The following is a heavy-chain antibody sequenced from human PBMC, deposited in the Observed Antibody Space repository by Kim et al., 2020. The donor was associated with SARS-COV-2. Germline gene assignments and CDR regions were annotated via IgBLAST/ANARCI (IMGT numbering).Heavy chain of an antibody. Sequence: SETLSLTCTVSGGYISTLYYYWVWVRQPPGKELDWIGNLYNSSSSYFNLSLQIRVSISVDSSKNHFSLKLISATAADIAVYYCAKTGDCRGEIPNWFDP. V-gene: IGHV4-39*02. CDR2: LYNSSSS. D-gene: IGHD3-16*01. CDR3: AKTGDCRGEIPNWFDP. CDR1: GGYISTLYYY. J-gene: IGHJ5*02.